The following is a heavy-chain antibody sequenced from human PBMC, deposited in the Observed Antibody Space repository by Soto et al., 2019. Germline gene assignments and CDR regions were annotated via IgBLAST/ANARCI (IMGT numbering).Heavy chain of an antibody. Sequence: QVQLVQSGAEEKKPGASVKVSCKASGYTFTSYAMNWVRQAPGQRIEWMGWINAGNGNTKYSQKLQGRVTITRDISASTAYMELSSLRSEDTAVYYCASSGSDWGIDYWGQGTLVTVSS. CDR3: ASSGSDWGIDY. V-gene: IGHV1-3*05. D-gene: IGHD1-26*01. CDR1: GYTFTSYA. CDR2: INAGNGNT. J-gene: IGHJ4*02.